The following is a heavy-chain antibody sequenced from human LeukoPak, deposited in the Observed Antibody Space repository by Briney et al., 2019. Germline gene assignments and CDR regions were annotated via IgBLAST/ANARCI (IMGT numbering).Heavy chain of an antibody. CDR3: AKVWDADSSGLDCYFDY. J-gene: IGHJ4*02. CDR1: GFTFSSYG. Sequence: AGSLRLSCAASGFTFSSYGMSWVRQAPGKGLEWVSAISGSGGSTYYADSVKGRFTISRDNSKNTLYLQMNSLRAEDTAVYYCAKVWDADSSGLDCYFDYWGQGTLVTVSS. D-gene: IGHD3-22*01. CDR2: ISGSGGST. V-gene: IGHV3-23*01.